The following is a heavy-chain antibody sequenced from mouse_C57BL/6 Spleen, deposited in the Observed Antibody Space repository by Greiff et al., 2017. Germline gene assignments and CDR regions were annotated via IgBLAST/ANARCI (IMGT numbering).Heavy chain of an antibody. CDR1: GFTFSDYG. CDR2: ISSGSSTI. J-gene: IGHJ2*01. V-gene: IGHV5-17*01. Sequence: EVKLVESGGGLVKPGGSLKLSCAASGFTFSDYGMHWVRQAPEKGLEWVAYISSGSSTIYYADTVKGRFTISRDNAKNTLFLQMTSLRSEDTAMYYWANYDYDGGFDYWGQGTTLTVSS. CDR3: ANYDYDGGFDY. D-gene: IGHD2-4*01.